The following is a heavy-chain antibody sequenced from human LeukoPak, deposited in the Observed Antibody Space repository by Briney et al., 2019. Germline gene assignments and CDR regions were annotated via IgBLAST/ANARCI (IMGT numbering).Heavy chain of an antibody. CDR2: IQNRESA. CDR3: ASLAVPFGWYGGSYYWYMDV. CDR1: GGSIRDFY. Sequence: SETLSLTCTVSGGSIRDFYWSWIRQSPQRRLEFIGYIQNRESAEYNPSLKSRVTISVDTSKSQFSLKLKSVTAADTAVYYCASLAVPFGWYGGSYYWYMDVWGKGTTVTVSS. J-gene: IGHJ6*03. V-gene: IGHV4-59*01. D-gene: IGHD6-19*01.